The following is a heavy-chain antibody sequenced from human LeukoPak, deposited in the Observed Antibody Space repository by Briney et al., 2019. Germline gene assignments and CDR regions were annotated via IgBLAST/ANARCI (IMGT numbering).Heavy chain of an antibody. CDR3: ATRVYLRGHPLFDI. V-gene: IGHV3-15*07. Sequence: GGSLRLSCAGSGFTFNKAWMTWVRQAPGKGLEWVARIKGTADGGTTEYAAPVKGRFAIARDDSEKMLYLQMDSLKTEDSAVYYCATRVYLRGHPLFDIWGQGTMVTVSS. CDR2: IKGTADGGTT. CDR1: GFTFNKAW. J-gene: IGHJ3*02. D-gene: IGHD3-10*01.